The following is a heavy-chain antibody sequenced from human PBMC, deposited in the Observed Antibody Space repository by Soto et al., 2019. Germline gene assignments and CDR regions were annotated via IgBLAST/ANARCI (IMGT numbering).Heavy chain of an antibody. J-gene: IGHJ4*02. CDR1: GYTFTSYG. Sequence: ASVKVSCKASGYTFTSYGISWVRQAPGQGLEWMGWISAYNGNTNYAQKLQGRVTMTTDTSTSTAYMELRSLRPDDTAVCYCARHGYGDFLFDYWGQGTLVTVSS. V-gene: IGHV1-18*01. D-gene: IGHD4-17*01. CDR3: ARHGYGDFLFDY. CDR2: ISAYNGNT.